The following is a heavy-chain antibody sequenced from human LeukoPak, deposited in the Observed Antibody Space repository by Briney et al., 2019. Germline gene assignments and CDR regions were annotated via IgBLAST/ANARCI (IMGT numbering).Heavy chain of an antibody. CDR3: ARESRHYYDSSGYYYVFDY. D-gene: IGHD3-22*01. CDR1: GGSISSGIYY. V-gene: IGHV4-61*02. Sequence: SETLSLTCTVSGGSISSGIYYWSWIRQPAGKGLEWIGRIYTSGSTNYNPSLKSRVTISVDTSKNQFSLKLSSVTAADTAVYYCARESRHYYDSSGYYYVFDYWGQGTLVTVSS. J-gene: IGHJ4*02. CDR2: IYTSGST.